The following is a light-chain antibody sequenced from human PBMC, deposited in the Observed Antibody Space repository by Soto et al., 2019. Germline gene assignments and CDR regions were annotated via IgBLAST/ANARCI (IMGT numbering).Light chain of an antibody. CDR1: QSISSY. CDR2: AAS. V-gene: IGKV1-39*01. CDR3: QQSYSTLR. Sequence: DIQMTQSPSSLSASVVDRVTITCRASQSISSYLNWYQQKPGKAPKLLIYAASSLQSGVPSRFSGSGSGTDFTLTISSLQPEDFATYYCQQSYSTLRFGQGTRLEIK. J-gene: IGKJ5*01.